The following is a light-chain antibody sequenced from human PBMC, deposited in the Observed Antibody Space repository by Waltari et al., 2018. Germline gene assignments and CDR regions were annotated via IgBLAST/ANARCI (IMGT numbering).Light chain of an antibody. J-gene: IGKJ1*01. Sequence: SSRARQSVSSTVAWFQQKPGQPPRLLIYGTSNRATGIPARFTGSGSGTEFSLTISSLQPEDFATYYCQQYDYWPWTFGQGTRVETK. CDR1: QSVSST. CDR2: GTS. V-gene: IGKV3D-15*01. CDR3: QQYDYWPWT.